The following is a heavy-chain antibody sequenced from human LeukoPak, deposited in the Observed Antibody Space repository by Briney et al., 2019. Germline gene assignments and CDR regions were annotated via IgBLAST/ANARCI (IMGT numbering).Heavy chain of an antibody. V-gene: IGHV3-30*03. CDR3: ARGDQGVIIDY. Sequence: GGSLRLSCAASGFTFSRHGMHWVRQAPGKGLEWVAGISYGASNKYYADSVRGRFAISRDNSKNTLYLQLNSLRAEDTAVYYCARGDQGVIIDYWGQGTLVTVSS. J-gene: IGHJ4*02. CDR2: ISYGASNK. CDR1: GFTFSRHG. D-gene: IGHD3-16*02.